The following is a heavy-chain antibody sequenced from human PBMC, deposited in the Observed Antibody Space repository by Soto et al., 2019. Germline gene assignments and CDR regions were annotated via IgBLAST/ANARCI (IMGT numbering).Heavy chain of an antibody. V-gene: IGHV3-30-3*01. Sequence: PGGSLRLSCAASGFTFSSYAMHWVRQAPGKGLEWVAVISYDGSNKYYADSVKGRFTISRDNSKNTLYLQMNSLRAEDTAVYYCAREGGRPMLGFDPWGQGTLVTV. CDR2: ISYDGSNK. J-gene: IGHJ5*02. D-gene: IGHD3-10*02. CDR1: GFTFSSYA. CDR3: AREGGRPMLGFDP.